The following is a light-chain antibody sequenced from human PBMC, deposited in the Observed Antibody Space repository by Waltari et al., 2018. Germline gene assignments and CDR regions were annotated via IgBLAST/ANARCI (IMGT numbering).Light chain of an antibody. J-gene: IGLJ2*01. CDR2: GKY. CDR1: THRSYD. CDR3: HSRVVSNVRGA. V-gene: IGLV3-19*01. Sequence: SSELTQDPAVSVALGLTVRITCQGDTHRSYDASWYQQKPGQAPILVIYGKYNRPSGIPDRFSGSTSGNTASLTITGSQAEDEADYYCHSRVVSNVRGAFGGGTKLTVL.